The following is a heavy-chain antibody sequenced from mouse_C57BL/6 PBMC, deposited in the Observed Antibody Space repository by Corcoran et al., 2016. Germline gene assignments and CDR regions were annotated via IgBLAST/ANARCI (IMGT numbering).Heavy chain of an antibody. Sequence: QVQLQQPGAELVRPGTSVKLSCKASGYTFTSYWMHWVKQTPGQGLEWIGVIDPSASYTNYKPKFKGKATWTVEPPTRTAYMQLTSLTSAEAEFYYCATLRVSNGRYYVDYWGQGTTLTVSS. V-gene: IGHV1-59*01. CDR3: ATLRVSNGRYYVDY. D-gene: IGHD2-12*01. J-gene: IGHJ2*01. CDR2: IDPSASYT. CDR1: GYTFTSYW.